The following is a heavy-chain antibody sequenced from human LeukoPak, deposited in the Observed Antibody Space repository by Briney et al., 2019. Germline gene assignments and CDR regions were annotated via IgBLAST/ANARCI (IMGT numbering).Heavy chain of an antibody. CDR3: ARVLGTGGFLGY. CDR1: GYTFTGYY. CDR2: INPNSGGT. Sequence: ASVKVSCKASGYTFTGYYMHWVRQAPGQGLEWMGWINPNSGGTNYAQKFQGRVTMTRDTSISTAYMELSRLRSDDTAVYYCARVLGTGGFLGYWGRGTLVTVSS. J-gene: IGHJ4*02. V-gene: IGHV1-2*02. D-gene: IGHD7-27*01.